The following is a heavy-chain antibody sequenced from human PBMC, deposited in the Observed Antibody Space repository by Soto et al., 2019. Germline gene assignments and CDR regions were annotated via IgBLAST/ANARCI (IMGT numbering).Heavy chain of an antibody. CDR2: IIPIFGTA. J-gene: IGHJ6*02. V-gene: IGHV1-69*13. CDR3: ARLLNGPYYYYLMDV. CDR1: GGTFSSYA. Sequence: SVQVSCKASGGTFSSYAISWVRQAPGQGLEWMGGIIPIFGTANYAQKFQGRVTITADESTSTAYMELSSLRSEDTAVYYCARLLNGPYYYYLMDVWGQGTTVSVYS.